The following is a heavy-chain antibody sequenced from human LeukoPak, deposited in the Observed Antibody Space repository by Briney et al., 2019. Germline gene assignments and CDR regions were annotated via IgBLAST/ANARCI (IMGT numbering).Heavy chain of an antibody. D-gene: IGHD3-22*01. Sequence: PGGSLRLSCAASGFTFSSYSMNWVRQAPGKGLEWVSSISGSSSYIYYADSVKGRFTISRDNAKNSLYLQMNSLRAEDTAVYYCARDLHDSSGYYYEYDYWGQGTLVTVSS. CDR1: GFTFSSYS. J-gene: IGHJ4*02. CDR2: ISGSSSYI. CDR3: ARDLHDSSGYYYEYDY. V-gene: IGHV3-21*01.